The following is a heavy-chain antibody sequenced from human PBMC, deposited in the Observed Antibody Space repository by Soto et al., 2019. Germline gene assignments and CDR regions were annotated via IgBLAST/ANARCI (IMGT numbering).Heavy chain of an antibody. V-gene: IGHV4-31*03. CDR1: GGSISSGGYY. CDR3: ARDHVNIPSRTHYYGMDV. CDR2: IYYSGST. J-gene: IGHJ6*02. Sequence: TLSLTCTVSGGSISSGGYYWSWIRQHPGKGLEWIGYIYYSGSTYYNPSLKSRVTISVDTSKNQFSLKLSSVTAADTAVYYCARDHVNIPSRTHYYGMDVWGQGTTVTVSS.